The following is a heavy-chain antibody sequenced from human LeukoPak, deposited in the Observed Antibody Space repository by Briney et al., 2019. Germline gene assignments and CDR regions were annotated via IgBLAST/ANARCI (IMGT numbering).Heavy chain of an antibody. D-gene: IGHD3-3*01. Sequence: PSETLSLTCTVSGGSISSSSYYWGWLRQPPGRGLEWIGTIYYSGSTYYNPSLKSRVTISVDTSRNQFSLKLTSVTAAETALYYCARIERTTIFGAAKHNWIDPWGQGTLVTVSS. CDR1: GGSISSSSYY. J-gene: IGHJ5*02. V-gene: IGHV4-39*01. CDR2: IYYSGST. CDR3: ARIERTTIFGAAKHNWIDP.